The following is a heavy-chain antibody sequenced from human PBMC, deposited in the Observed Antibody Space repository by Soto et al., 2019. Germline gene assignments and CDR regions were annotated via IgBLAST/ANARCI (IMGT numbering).Heavy chain of an antibody. D-gene: IGHD3-3*01. CDR1: GGSLSGYY. V-gene: IGHV4-34*01. Sequence: SETLSLPCAVYGGSLSGYYWSWIRQPPGKGLEWIGEINHSGSTNYTPSLKSRVTISVDTSKNQFSLKLSSVTAADTAVYYCARGVLRFLEWLPYYGMDVWGQGTTVTVSS. CDR3: ARGVLRFLEWLPYYGMDV. CDR2: INHSGST. J-gene: IGHJ6*02.